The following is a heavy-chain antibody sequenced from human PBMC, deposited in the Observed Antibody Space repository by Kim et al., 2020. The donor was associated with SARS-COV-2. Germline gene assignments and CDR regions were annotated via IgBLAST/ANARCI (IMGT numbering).Heavy chain of an antibody. Sequence: YSNPSLKSRVTISVDTSKNQFSLKLSSVTAADTAVYYCARRSARDDAFDIWGQGTMVTVSS. V-gene: IGHV4-39*07. J-gene: IGHJ3*02. CDR3: ARRSARDDAFDI.